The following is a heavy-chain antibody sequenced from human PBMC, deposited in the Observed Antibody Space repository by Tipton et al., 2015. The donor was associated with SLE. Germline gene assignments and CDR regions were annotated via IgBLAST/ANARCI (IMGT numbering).Heavy chain of an antibody. Sequence: QLVQSGAEAKKPGASVKVSCKASGYTFTSYYIHWVRQAPGQGLEWMGIINPRGGSTSYAQKFQGRVTMTRDTPTSTVYMELSSLRSEDTAVYYCARGKAVTIFGVVVGGYYYMDVWGKGTTVTVSS. CDR2: INPRGGST. V-gene: IGHV1-46*01. D-gene: IGHD3-3*01. J-gene: IGHJ6*03. CDR3: ARGKAVTIFGVVVGGYYYMDV. CDR1: GYTFTSYY.